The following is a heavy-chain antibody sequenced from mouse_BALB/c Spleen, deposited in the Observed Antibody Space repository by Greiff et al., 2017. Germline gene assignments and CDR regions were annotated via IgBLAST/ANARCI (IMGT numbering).Heavy chain of an antibody. J-gene: IGHJ2*01. CDR1: GYTFTSYW. CDR3: ASPYYFDY. CDR2: INPSTGYT. Sequence: QVQLQQPGAELVRPGASVKLSCKASGYTFTSYWMHWVKQRPGQGLEWIGYINPSTGYTEYNQKFKDKATLTADKSSSTAYMQLSSLTSEDSAVYYCASPYYFDYWGQGTTLTVSS. V-gene: IGHV1-7*01.